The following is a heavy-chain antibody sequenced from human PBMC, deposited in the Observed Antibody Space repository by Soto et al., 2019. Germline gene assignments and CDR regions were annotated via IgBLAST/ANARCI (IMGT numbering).Heavy chain of an antibody. V-gene: IGHV4-39*01. J-gene: IGHJ4*02. Sequence: SETLSLTCTVSLDSFSSTDYYWGWIRQPPGKGLEWIGSIYHSGSTFYNPSLQSRVTMSVDTSVKQFSLRLKSVTAADTGVYYCARVRNNFDNWGQGTLVTVSS. CDR3: ARVRNNFDN. CDR2: IYHSGST. CDR1: LDSFSSTDYY.